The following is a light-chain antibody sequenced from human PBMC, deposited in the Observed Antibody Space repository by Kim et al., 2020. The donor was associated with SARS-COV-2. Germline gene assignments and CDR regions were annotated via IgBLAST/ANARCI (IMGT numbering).Light chain of an antibody. V-gene: IGKV3-15*01. CDR2: GAS. CDR1: QSVSSN. Sequence: VSPGERVTLSCRARQSVSSNLAWYRQRPGQPPRLLFYGASTRATGIPARFSGSGSGTDFTLTITGLQSEDFAIYYCQQYDSLPRTFGQGTKVDIK. J-gene: IGKJ1*01. CDR3: QQYDSLPRT.